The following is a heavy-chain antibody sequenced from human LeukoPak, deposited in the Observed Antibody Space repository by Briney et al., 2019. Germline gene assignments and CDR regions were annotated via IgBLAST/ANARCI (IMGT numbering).Heavy chain of an antibody. CDR3: ARDSWAFDY. Sequence: GGSLRLSCAASGFTFSSYGMHWVRQAPGKGLEWVAVMWYDGSNKYYADFVKGRFTVSRDNSKSTLYLQMNSLRAEDTAIYYCARDSWAFDYWGQGTLVTVSS. D-gene: IGHD3-16*01. CDR2: MWYDGSNK. V-gene: IGHV3-33*01. CDR1: GFTFSSYG. J-gene: IGHJ4*02.